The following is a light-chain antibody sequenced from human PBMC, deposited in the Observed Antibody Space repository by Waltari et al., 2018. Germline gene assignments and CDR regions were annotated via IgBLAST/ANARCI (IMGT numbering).Light chain of an antibody. CDR2: EGT. Sequence: SALTRPPSVSGPPGHSFTIPCPGPGSDVGLYNLVSWYQQHPGKAPKLMIYEGTKRPSGVSSRFSASRSGNTASLTISGLQAEDEADYYCCSYNDGPYVFGTGTKVTVL. V-gene: IGLV2-23*01. CDR1: GSDVGLYNL. CDR3: CSYNDGPYV. J-gene: IGLJ1*01.